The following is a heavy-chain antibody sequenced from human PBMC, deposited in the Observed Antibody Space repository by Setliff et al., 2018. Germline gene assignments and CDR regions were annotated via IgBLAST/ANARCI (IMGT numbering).Heavy chain of an antibody. Sequence: TSETLSLTCTTYGGTFSDYYWTWIRQSPGKGLAWIGEINHRETTNYNPSLKSRVTISVDPSKNQFSLTMSSVTAADAAVYYCARGRNVAARLLDAWGQGSRVTVSS. CDR3: ARGRNVAARLLDA. CDR2: INHRETT. CDR1: GGTFSDYY. V-gene: IGHV4-34*01. D-gene: IGHD6-6*01. J-gene: IGHJ5*02.